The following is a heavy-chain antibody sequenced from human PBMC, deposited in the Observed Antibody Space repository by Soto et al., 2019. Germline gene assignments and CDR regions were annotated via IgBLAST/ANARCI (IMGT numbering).Heavy chain of an antibody. J-gene: IGHJ4*02. CDR3: ARDRVEMATVFDY. V-gene: IGHV3-21*01. D-gene: IGHD4-4*01. CDR1: GFTFSSYG. Sequence: VQLVESGGGVVQPGRSLRLSCAASGFTFSSYGMNWVRQAPGKGLEWVSSISSSSNYIYYADSVKGRFTISRDNAKNSLYLQMNSLRAEDTAVYYCARDRVEMATVFDYWGQGTLVTVSS. CDR2: ISSSSNYI.